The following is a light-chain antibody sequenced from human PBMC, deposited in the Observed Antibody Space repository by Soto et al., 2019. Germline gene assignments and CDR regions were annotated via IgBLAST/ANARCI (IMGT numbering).Light chain of an antibody. V-gene: IGLV2-14*01. CDR3: SSYTSSSTRV. J-gene: IGLJ1*01. CDR1: SRDVGGYNY. CDR2: EVS. Sequence: QSALTQPASVYGSPGQPITISCTGTSRDVGGYNYVSWYQQHPGKAPKLMIYEVSNRPSGVSNRFSGSKTGNTASLTISGLQAEDEADYYCSSYTSSSTRVFGTGTKVTVL.